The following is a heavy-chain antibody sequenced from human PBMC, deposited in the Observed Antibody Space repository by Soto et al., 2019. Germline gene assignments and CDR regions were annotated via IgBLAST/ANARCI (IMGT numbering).Heavy chain of an antibody. Sequence: SVKVSCKASGGTFSSYAISWVRQAPGQGLEWMGGIIPIFGTENYAQKFQGRVTITADESTSTAYMELSSLRSEDTAVYYCAREKKNVEMATMYYYYYGMDVWGQGTTVTVSS. V-gene: IGHV1-69*13. CDR3: AREKKNVEMATMYYYYYGMDV. CDR1: GGTFSSYA. J-gene: IGHJ6*02. CDR2: IIPIFGTE. D-gene: IGHD5-12*01.